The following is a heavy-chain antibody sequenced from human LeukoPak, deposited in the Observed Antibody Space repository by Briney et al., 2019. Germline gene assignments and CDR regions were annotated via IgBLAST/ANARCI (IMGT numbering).Heavy chain of an antibody. CDR3: ARSYNWNDVWFDP. CDR2: IIPIFGTA. CDR1: GGTFSSYA. D-gene: IGHD1-1*01. V-gene: IGHV1-69*06. Sequence: ASVKVSCKASGGTFSSYAISWVRQAPGQGLEWMGGIIPIFGTANYAQKFQGRVTITADKSTSTAYMELSSLRSEDTAVYYCARSYNWNDVWFDPWGQGTLVIVSS. J-gene: IGHJ5*02.